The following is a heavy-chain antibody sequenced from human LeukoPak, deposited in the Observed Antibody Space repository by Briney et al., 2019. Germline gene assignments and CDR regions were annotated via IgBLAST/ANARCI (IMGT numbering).Heavy chain of an antibody. V-gene: IGHV4-59*11. CDR2: IYYSGST. Sequence: SETLSLTCTVSGGSISSHYWSWIRQPPGRGLEWIGYIYYSGSTNYNPSLKSRVTISVDTSKNQFSLKLSSVTAADTAVYYCARSRGVVPAAFDYWGQGTLVTVSS. CDR1: GGSISSHY. D-gene: IGHD2-2*01. CDR3: ARSRGVVPAAFDY. J-gene: IGHJ4*02.